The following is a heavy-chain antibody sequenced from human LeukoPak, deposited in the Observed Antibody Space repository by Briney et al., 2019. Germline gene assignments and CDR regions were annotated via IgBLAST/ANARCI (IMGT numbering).Heavy chain of an antibody. CDR2: ISGSGSGT. V-gene: IGHV3-23*01. J-gene: IGHJ4*02. CDR1: GFTFSSYA. Sequence: GGSLRLSCAASGFTFSSYAMTWVRQAPGKGPEWVSHISGSGSGTYYAASVKGRFTISRDNSKNALYLQMNSLRAEDTALYYCAKPRGSTYPYYFDPWGQGALVTVSS. CDR3: AKPRGSTYPYYFDP. D-gene: IGHD2-2*01.